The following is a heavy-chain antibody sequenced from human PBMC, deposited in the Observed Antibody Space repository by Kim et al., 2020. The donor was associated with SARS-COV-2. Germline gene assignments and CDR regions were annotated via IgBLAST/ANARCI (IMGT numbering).Heavy chain of an antibody. V-gene: IGHV3-30*18. J-gene: IGHJ3*02. CDR3: AKGHGTAGAFDI. Sequence: SLRLSCAASGFTFSSYGMHWVRQAPVKGLEWVAFISYDGSNKYYADSVKGRFTISRDNSKNTLYRQMNSLRAEDTAVYYCAKGHGTAGAFDIWGQGT. CDR2: ISYDGSNK. CDR1: GFTFSSYG. D-gene: IGHD1-26*01.